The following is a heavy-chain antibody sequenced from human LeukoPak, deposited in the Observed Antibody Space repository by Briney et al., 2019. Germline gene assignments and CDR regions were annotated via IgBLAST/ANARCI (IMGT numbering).Heavy chain of an antibody. CDR2: ISSSSSYI. CDR3: AGGTTWIQLWSFDY. D-gene: IGHD5-18*01. Sequence: GGSLRLSCAASGFTFSCYSMNWVRQAPGKGLEWVSSISSSSSYIYYADSVKGRFTISRDNAKNSLYLQMNSLRAEDTAVYYCAGGTTWIQLWSFDYWGQGTLVTVSS. J-gene: IGHJ4*02. CDR1: GFTFSCYS. V-gene: IGHV3-21*01.